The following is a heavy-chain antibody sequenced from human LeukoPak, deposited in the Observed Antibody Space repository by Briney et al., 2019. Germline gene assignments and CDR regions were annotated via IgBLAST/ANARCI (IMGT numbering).Heavy chain of an antibody. J-gene: IGHJ4*02. CDR1: GYTFTSYG. CDR3: ARDLQRNYDTSGSDY. V-gene: IGHV1-18*01. D-gene: IGHD3-22*01. CDR2: IRPYNGDT. Sequence: ASVKVSCKASGYTFTSYGISWVRQAPGQGFEWMGWIRPYNGDTDYAQKLQGRVTMTTDTSTTTAYMDLRSLRYDDTAVYYCARDLQRNYDTSGSDYWGQGTLVTVSS.